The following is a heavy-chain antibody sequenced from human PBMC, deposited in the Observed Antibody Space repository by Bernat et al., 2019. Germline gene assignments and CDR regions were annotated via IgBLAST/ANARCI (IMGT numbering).Heavy chain of an antibody. V-gene: IGHV4-39*01. D-gene: IGHD3-3*01. CDR2: INYSGST. CDR1: GGSISSSSYY. J-gene: IGHJ4*02. CDR3: ARHSTFGVVTPFDY. Sequence: QLQLQESGPGLVKPSETLSLTCTVSGGSISSSSYYWGWIRQPPGKGLEWIGSINYSGSTYYNPSLKSRVTISVDTSKNQFSLKLSSVTAADTAVYYCARHSTFGVVTPFDYWGQGTLVTVSS.